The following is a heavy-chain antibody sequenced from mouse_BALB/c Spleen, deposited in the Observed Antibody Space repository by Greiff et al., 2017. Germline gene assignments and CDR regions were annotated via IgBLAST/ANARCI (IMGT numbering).Heavy chain of an antibody. CDR3: TSDDNDAYAMDY. CDR2: IYPSDSYT. D-gene: IGHD2-4*01. Sequence: QVQLQQPGAELVRPGASVKLSCKASGYTFTSYWINWVKQRPGQGLEWIGNIYPSDSYTNYNQKFKDKATLTVDKSSSTAYMQLSSPTSEDSAVYYCTSDDNDAYAMDYWGQGTSVTVSS. J-gene: IGHJ4*01. CDR1: GYTFTSYW. V-gene: IGHV1-69*02.